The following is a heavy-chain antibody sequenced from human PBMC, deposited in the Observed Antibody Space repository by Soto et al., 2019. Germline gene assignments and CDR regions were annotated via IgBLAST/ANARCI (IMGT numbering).Heavy chain of an antibody. CDR2: TYWNDDT. J-gene: IGHJ5*02. CDR3: AHRGYGNYPRDNWFDP. Sequence: QITLKESGPTVVKPTQTLTLTCTCSGFSLTTAGRGVGWIRQPPGKALEWLALTYWNDDTRYNPSLKSRLTITKDTFKNQVVLTMTNMDPVDTATYYCAHRGYGNYPRDNWFDPWGQGILVIVSS. D-gene: IGHD4-4*01. V-gene: IGHV2-5*01. CDR1: GFSLTTAGRG.